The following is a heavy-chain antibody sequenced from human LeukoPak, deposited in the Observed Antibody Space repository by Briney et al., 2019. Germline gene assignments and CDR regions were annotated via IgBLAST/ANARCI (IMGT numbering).Heavy chain of an antibody. J-gene: IGHJ4*02. V-gene: IGHV4-59*12. D-gene: IGHD2-15*01. CDR2: IYYSGST. CDR3: ATELYCSGGSCSI. CDR1: GGSISSYY. Sequence: SETLSLTCTVSGGSISSYYWGWIRQPPGKGLEWIGYIYYSGSTNYNPSLKSRVTISVDTSKNQFSLKLSSVTAADTAVYYCATELYCSGGSCSIWGQGTLVTVSS.